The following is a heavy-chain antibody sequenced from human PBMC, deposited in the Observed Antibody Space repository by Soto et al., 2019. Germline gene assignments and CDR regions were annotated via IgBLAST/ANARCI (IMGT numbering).Heavy chain of an antibody. CDR3: ARAASSGWYYYFDY. D-gene: IGHD6-19*01. CDR2: VYYSGTT. V-gene: IGHV4-59*01. Sequence: SETLSLTCTISAGSISSYSWTWIRQPPGKGLEWIGFVYYSGTTNYNPSLRSRLSISVDTSKNQFSLNLSSLTAADTAVYYCARAASSGWYYYFDYWGQGALVTVSS. J-gene: IGHJ4*02. CDR1: AGSISSYS.